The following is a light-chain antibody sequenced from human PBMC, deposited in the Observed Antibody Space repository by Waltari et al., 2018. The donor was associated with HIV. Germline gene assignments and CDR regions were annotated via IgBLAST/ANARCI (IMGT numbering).Light chain of an antibody. CDR3: AAWDDSLNAWV. V-gene: IGLV1-44*01. J-gene: IGLJ3*02. CDR2: GNH. CDR1: SSNIGTKT. Sequence: QSVLTQPPSASGTPGQRVTISCSGSSSNIGTKTVNSYQQLQGSAPKFLMYGNHVRPSGVPDRFSGSKSGTSASLAISGLRSEDEADYYCAAWDDSLNAWVFGGGTKVTVL.